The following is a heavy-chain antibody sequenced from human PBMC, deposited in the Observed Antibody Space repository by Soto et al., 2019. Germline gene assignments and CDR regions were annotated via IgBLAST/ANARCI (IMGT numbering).Heavy chain of an antibody. CDR2: IWYAGSNK. V-gene: IGHV3-33*01. CDR1: GFTFSSYG. J-gene: IGHJ5*02. D-gene: IGHD1-26*01. Sequence: QVQLVESGGGVVQPGTSLRLSCAASGFTFSSYGMHWVRQAPGKGLEWVAVIWYAGSNKYYAESVKGRFTISRDNSKNTLNLQINGLRAGETAGFYGASDVSGSLGPWGQGTLVTVSS. CDR3: ASDVSGSLGP.